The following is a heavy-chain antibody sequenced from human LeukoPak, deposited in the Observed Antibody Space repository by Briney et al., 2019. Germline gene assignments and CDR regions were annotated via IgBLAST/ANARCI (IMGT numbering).Heavy chain of an antibody. J-gene: IGHJ4*02. V-gene: IGHV3-9*01. CDR1: GFTFDDYA. D-gene: IGHD1-26*01. CDR2: ISWNSGSI. Sequence: PGGSLRLSCAASGFTFDDYATHWVRQAPGKGLEWVSGISWNSGSIGYADSVKGRFTISRDNAKNSLYLQMNSLRAEDTALYYCAKDLSGSYPYYFDYWGQGTLVTVSS. CDR3: AKDLSGSYPYYFDY.